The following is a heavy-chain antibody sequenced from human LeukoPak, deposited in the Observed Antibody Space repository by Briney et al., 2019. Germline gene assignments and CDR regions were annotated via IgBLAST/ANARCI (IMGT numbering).Heavy chain of an antibody. D-gene: IGHD4-17*01. CDR3: ARLDYGDYPYYYYYMDV. CDR1: GYSISSRYY. J-gene: IGHJ6*03. Sequence: PSETLSLTCAVSGYSISSRYYWGWIRQPPGKGLEWIGSIYHSGSTYYNPSLKSRVTISVDTSKNQFSLKLSSVTAADTAVYYCARLDYGDYPYYYYYMDVWGKGTTVTVSS. V-gene: IGHV4-38-2*01. CDR2: IYHSGST.